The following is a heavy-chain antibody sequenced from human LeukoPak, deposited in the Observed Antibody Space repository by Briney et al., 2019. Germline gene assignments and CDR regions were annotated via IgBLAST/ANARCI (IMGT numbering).Heavy chain of an antibody. V-gene: IGHV6-1*01. CDR3: ARGAVRGGTNFDY. CDR2: AYYRSKWFI. Sequence: SQTLSLTCAISGDSVSGSPAVWNWIRQSPSRGLEWLGRAYYRSKWFIDYALSVKGRITITPDTSKNQFSLQMNSVTAEDTAVYYCARGAVRGGTNFDYWGQGTLVTVSS. CDR1: GDSVSGSPAV. D-gene: IGHD3-10*01. J-gene: IGHJ4*02.